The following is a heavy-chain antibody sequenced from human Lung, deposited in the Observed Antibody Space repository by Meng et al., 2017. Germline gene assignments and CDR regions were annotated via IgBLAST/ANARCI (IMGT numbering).Heavy chain of an antibody. D-gene: IGHD3-10*01. CDR2: INTNTGNP. CDR3: ASGWFGELFGYFDL. Sequence: QWQLGQSGSELKKPGASVKVSCKASGYTFTSYAMNWVRQAPGQGLEWMGWINTNTGNPTYAQGFTGRFVFSLDTSVSTAYLQISSLKAEDTAVYYCASGWFGELFGYFDLWGRGTLVTVSS. CDR1: GYTFTSYA. V-gene: IGHV7-4-1*02. J-gene: IGHJ2*01.